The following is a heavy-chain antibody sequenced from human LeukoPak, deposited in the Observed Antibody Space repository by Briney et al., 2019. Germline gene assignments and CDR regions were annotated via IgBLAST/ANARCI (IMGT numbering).Heavy chain of an antibody. D-gene: IGHD5-12*01. V-gene: IGHV3-74*01. Sequence: GGSLRLSCAASGFTFSSYWMHWVRQAPGKGLVWVSRVNSDGTGTTYADSVEGRSTIPRDNAKNTVYLQMNSLRAEDTAIYYCIRTLIVATSPYMDVWGKGTTVTVSS. J-gene: IGHJ6*03. CDR2: VNSDGTGT. CDR3: IRTLIVATSPYMDV. CDR1: GFTFSSYW.